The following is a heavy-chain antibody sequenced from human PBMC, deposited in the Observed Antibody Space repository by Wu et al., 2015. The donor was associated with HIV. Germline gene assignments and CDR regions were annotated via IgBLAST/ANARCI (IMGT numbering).Heavy chain of an antibody. CDR2: INPNSGGS. J-gene: IGHJ1*01. D-gene: IGHD1-26*01. CDR3: TKDYGIVGSTLPEYFQH. Sequence: QVQLMQSGAEVKKPGASVKVSCKTSGYTFTDNYIHRVRQAPGQGLEWMGWINPNSGGSKSPQKFQGRVTMTRDTSVSTVYLELTWLKFDDTAIYYCTKDYGIVGSTLPEYFQHWGQGTLVTVSS. V-gene: IGHV1-2*02. CDR1: GYTFTDNY.